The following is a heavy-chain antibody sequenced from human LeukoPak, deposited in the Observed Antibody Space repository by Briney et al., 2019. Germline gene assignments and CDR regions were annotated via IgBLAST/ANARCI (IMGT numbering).Heavy chain of an antibody. CDR1: GFTFSSYA. J-gene: IGHJ4*01. CDR3: AKSIQTWSRAPFDF. V-gene: IGHV3-23*01. D-gene: IGHD2-2*02. Sequence: GGSLRLSCAASGFTFSSYAMSWVRQAPEKGLEWVSTISGSGDSTYYADSVRGRFTISSDTSKNTLYLQMNSLRAEDTALYYCAKSIQTWSRAPFDFRGHGTLVTVSS. CDR2: ISGSGDST.